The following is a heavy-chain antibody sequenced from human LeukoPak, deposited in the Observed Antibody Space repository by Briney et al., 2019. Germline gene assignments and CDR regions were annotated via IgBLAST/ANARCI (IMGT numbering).Heavy chain of an antibody. CDR3: ASVYGSGSYYNWFDP. CDR1: GYSISSGYY. D-gene: IGHD3-10*01. CDR2: IYHSGST. J-gene: IGHJ5*02. Sequence: PSETLSLTCTVSGYSISSGYYWGWIRQPPGKGLEWIGSIYHSGSTYYNPSLKSRVTISVDTSKNQFSLKLSSVTAADTAVYYCASVYGSGSYYNWFDPWGQGTLVTVSS. V-gene: IGHV4-38-2*02.